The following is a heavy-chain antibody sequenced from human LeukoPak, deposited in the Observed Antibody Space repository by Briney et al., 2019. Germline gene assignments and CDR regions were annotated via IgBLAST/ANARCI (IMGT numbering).Heavy chain of an antibody. CDR3: ATVGRWDHFDY. Sequence: GASVKVSCKASGYTFTGYYMHWVRQAPGQGLEWMGWINPNSGGTNYAQKFQGRVTMTEDTSTDTAYMELSSLRSEDTAVYYCATVGRWDHFDYWGQGTLVTVSS. D-gene: IGHD1-26*01. CDR2: INPNSGGT. V-gene: IGHV1-2*02. CDR1: GYTFTGYY. J-gene: IGHJ4*02.